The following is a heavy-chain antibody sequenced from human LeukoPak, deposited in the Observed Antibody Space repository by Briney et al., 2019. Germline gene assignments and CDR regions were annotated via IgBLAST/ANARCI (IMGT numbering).Heavy chain of an antibody. CDR3: ARSGRLGGYSYEYYMDV. Sequence: SETLSLTCTVSGGSISSYYWSWTRQPPGKGLEWIGYIYYSGSTNYNPSLKSRVTISVDTSKNQFSLKLSSVTAADTAVYYCARSGRLGGYSYEYYMDVWGKGTTVTVSS. V-gene: IGHV4-59*08. CDR2: IYYSGST. CDR1: GGSISSYY. J-gene: IGHJ6*03. D-gene: IGHD5-18*01.